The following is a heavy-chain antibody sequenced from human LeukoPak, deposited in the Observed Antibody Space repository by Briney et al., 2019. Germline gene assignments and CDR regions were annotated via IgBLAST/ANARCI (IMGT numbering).Heavy chain of an antibody. D-gene: IGHD4-23*01. CDR1: GYNFNSHY. CDR3: ARIQDGGNSVY. J-gene: IGHJ4*02. CDR2: INLSRDRT. V-gene: IGHV1-46*02. Sequence: ASVKASCKASGYNFNSHYIHWVRQAPGQGLEWMGIINLSRDRTYYAQKFQDRVTMTRDTSTSTVYMELGSLRSEDTAAYYCARIQDGGNSVYWRQGTLVTVSS.